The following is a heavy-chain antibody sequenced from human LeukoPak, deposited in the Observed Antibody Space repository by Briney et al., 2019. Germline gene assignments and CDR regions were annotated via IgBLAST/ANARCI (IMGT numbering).Heavy chain of an antibody. V-gene: IGHV3-23*01. Sequence: GGSLRLSCAASGFTFSSYAMSWVRQAPGKGLEWVSAISGSGGSTYYADSVKGRFTISSDNSKNTLYLQMNSLRAEDTAVYYCANWRYCSGGSCPGPFDYWGQGTLVTVSS. CDR1: GFTFSSYA. J-gene: IGHJ4*02. D-gene: IGHD2-15*01. CDR3: ANWRYCSGGSCPGPFDY. CDR2: ISGSGGST.